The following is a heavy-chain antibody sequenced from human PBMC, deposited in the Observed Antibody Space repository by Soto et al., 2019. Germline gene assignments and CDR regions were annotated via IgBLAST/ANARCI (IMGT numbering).Heavy chain of an antibody. D-gene: IGHD4-4*01. CDR3: AKELGHSKPFAY. V-gene: IGHV3-23*01. CDR2: ISASGANT. CDR1: GFTFSSYG. J-gene: IGHJ4*02. Sequence: PGGSLSLSCAASGFTFSSYGMDWVCLAPGKGLEWVSAISASGANTYYADSVKGRFTISRDNSKNTLFLQMNSLRAEDTAIYYCAKELGHSKPFAYWGQGTLVTVSS.